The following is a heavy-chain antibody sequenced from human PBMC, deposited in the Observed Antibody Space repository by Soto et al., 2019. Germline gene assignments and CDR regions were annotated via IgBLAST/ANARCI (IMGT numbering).Heavy chain of an antibody. J-gene: IGHJ4*02. V-gene: IGHV4-59*01. CDR1: GGSIRDYF. CDR2: IYYSGRT. D-gene: IGHD4-17*01. CDR3: ARVGGDDFGDSGGFDY. Sequence: QVQLQESGPGLVKPSGTLSLTCTVSGGSIRDYFWTWIRQPPGKGLEWIGYIYYSGRTNYNPSLKSRVSISVDTSKNHFSLQLRSVTAADTAVYYCARVGGDDFGDSGGFDYWGQGTLVTVSS.